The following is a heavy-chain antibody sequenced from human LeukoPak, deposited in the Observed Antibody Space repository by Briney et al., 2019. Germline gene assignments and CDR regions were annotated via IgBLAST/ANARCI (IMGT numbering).Heavy chain of an antibody. D-gene: IGHD6-13*01. J-gene: IGHJ4*02. V-gene: IGHV3-7*01. CDR3: ARLRAAQTYDY. CDR1: GFTFSNYG. Sequence: GGSLRLSCAASGFTFSNYGMHWVRQAPGKGLEWVANIRQDGNEKYYVDSVKGRFTISRDNAKNSLYLQMNSLRAEDTAVYYCARLRAAQTYDYWGQGTLVAVSS. CDR2: IRQDGNEK.